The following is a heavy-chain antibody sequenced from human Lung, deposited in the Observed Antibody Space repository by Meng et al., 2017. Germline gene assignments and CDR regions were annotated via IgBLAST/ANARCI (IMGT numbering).Heavy chain of an antibody. V-gene: IGHV1-18*01. CDR3: ARNSSSSVVDY. D-gene: IGHD6-6*01. Sequence: QVQLVQSGAEVKKPGASAKASCKASGYSFTCCGISWVRQAPGQGLEWLGWISAYSGYTNYAQKLQGRVTMTTDTSTSTAYMELRSLSSDDTALYYCARNSSSSVVDYWGQGTLVTVSS. J-gene: IGHJ4*02. CDR1: GYSFTCCG. CDR2: ISAYSGYT.